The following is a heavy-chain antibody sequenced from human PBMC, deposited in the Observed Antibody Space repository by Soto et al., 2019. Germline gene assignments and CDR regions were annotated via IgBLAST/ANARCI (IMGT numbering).Heavy chain of an antibody. CDR1: GFTFSSYA. CDR2: ISGSGGSA. CDR3: AKDFEAYCSSTSCYYYFDY. Sequence: GGSLRLSCAASGFTFSSYAMSWVRQAPGKGLDWVSAISGSGGSAYYADSVKGRFTISRDNSKNTLYLQMNSLRAEDTAVYYCAKDFEAYCSSTSCYYYFDYWGQGTLVTVSS. D-gene: IGHD2-2*01. J-gene: IGHJ4*02. V-gene: IGHV3-23*01.